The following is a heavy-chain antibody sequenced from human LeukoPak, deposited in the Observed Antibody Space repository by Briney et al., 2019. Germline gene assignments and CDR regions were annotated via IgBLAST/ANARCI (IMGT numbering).Heavy chain of an antibody. CDR2: IYYSGST. CDR3: ARGDYYDSSVLDY. Sequence: SETLSLTCTVSGPSISSYYWSWIRQPPGKGLEWIGYIYYSGSTNYNPSLKSRVTISVDTSKNQFSLKLSSVTAADTAVYYCARGDYYDSSVLDYWGQGTLVTVSS. J-gene: IGHJ4*02. V-gene: IGHV4-59*08. CDR1: GPSISSYY. D-gene: IGHD3-22*01.